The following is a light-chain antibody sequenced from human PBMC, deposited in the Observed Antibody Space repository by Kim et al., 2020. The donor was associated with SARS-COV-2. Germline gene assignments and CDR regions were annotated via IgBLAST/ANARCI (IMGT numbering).Light chain of an antibody. CDR1: QSIDNY. CDR3: QKRDTLIT. J-gene: IGKJ5*01. CDR2: GAS. Sequence: DIVLTQSPATLSLSPGDRATLSCRASQSIDNYLAWYQQKPGQPPRLVIYGASKRATGIPARFSGSGSGTDFTLTINNLEPEDFAVYYCQKRDTLITFGQGTRLEIK. V-gene: IGKV3-11*01.